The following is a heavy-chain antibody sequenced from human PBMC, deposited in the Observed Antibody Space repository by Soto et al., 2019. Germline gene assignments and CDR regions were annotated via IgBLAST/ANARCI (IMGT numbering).Heavy chain of an antibody. Sequence: GGSLRLSCSASGFTFSSYAMHWVRQAPGKGLEYVSAISSNGGSTYYADSVKGRFTISRDNSKNTLYLQMSSLRAEDTAVYYCVSVIRRRGGYNYYYYYGMDVWGQGTTVTAP. CDR2: ISSNGGST. V-gene: IGHV3-64D*06. D-gene: IGHD5-12*01. J-gene: IGHJ6*02. CDR3: VSVIRRRGGYNYYYYYGMDV. CDR1: GFTFSSYA.